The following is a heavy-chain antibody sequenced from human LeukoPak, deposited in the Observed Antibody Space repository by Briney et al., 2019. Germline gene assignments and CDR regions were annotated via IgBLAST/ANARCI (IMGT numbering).Heavy chain of an antibody. V-gene: IGHV3-30*02. Sequence: GGSLRLSCGASGFTFRSNVMHWVRQAPGKGLEWVAFIRQNGHEKNYADFVKGRFTISRDNSKNTLYLQMNNLGVEDTAVYFCAKDQELRWSFDYWGQGALVTVSS. CDR1: GFTFRSNV. J-gene: IGHJ4*02. CDR2: IRQNGHEK. CDR3: AKDQELRWSFDY. D-gene: IGHD4-23*01.